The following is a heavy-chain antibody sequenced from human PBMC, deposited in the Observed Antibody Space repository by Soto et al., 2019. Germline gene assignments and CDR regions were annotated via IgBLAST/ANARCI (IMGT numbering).Heavy chain of an antibody. CDR2: IYYSGST. J-gene: IGHJ6*03. CDR3: ARAHLDGGYYYYDYYMDG. Sequence: QVQLQESGPGLVKPSQTLSLTCTVSGGSISSGGYYWSWIRQHPGKGLEWIGYIYYSGSTYYNPSLKSRVNISVDTSKNQFSLKLSSVMAADTAVYYCARAHLDGGYYYYDYYMDGWGKGTTVTVAS. D-gene: IGHD3-16*01. V-gene: IGHV4-31*03. CDR1: GGSISSGGYY.